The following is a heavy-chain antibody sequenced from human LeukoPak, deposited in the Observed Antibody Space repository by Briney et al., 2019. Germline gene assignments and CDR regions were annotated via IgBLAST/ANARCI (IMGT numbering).Heavy chain of an antibody. Sequence: SVKVSCKASGGTFSSYAISWVRQAPGQGLEWMGGIIPIFGTANYAQKFQGRVTMTRDTSTSTVYMELSSLRSEDTAVYYCARAAFQVGASPIDYWGQGTLVTVSS. V-gene: IGHV1-69*05. CDR2: IIPIFGTA. J-gene: IGHJ4*02. D-gene: IGHD1-26*01. CDR1: GGTFSSYA. CDR3: ARAAFQVGASPIDY.